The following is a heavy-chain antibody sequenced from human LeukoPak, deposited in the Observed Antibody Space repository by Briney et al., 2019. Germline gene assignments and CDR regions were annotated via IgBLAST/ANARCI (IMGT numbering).Heavy chain of an antibody. Sequence: SEALSLTCTVSGGSISGNYWNWIRQAPGKGLEWIGYIYYTGSTNYNPSLESRVTISVDTSKNQFSLKLSSVTAADTAVYYCARLMDSSGWGGVNWFDPWGQGTLVTVSS. CDR3: ARLMDSSGWGGVNWFDP. V-gene: IGHV4-59*08. J-gene: IGHJ5*02. D-gene: IGHD6-19*01. CDR1: GGSISGNY. CDR2: IYYTGST.